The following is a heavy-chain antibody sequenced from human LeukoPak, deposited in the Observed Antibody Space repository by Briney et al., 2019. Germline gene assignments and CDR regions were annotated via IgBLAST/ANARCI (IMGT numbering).Heavy chain of an antibody. CDR1: GGSISSSSYY. J-gene: IGHJ4*02. D-gene: IGHD4-17*01. V-gene: IGHV4-39*01. CDR2: IYYSGST. CDR3: ARFTVTTYYDY. Sequence: SETLSLTCTVSGGSISSSSYYWGWIRQPPGKGLEWIGSIYYSGSTYYHPSLKSRVTISVDTSKNQFSLKLSSVTAADTAVYYCARFTVTTYYDYWGQGTLVTVSS.